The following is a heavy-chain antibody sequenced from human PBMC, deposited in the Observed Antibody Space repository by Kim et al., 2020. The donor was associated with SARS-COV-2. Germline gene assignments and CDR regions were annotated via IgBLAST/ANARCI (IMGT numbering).Heavy chain of an antibody. CDR1: GFTVSSNY. J-gene: IGHJ3*02. V-gene: IGHV3-53*01. CDR3: ARRGDYDSSGYYFDAFDI. D-gene: IGHD3-22*01. Sequence: GGSLRLSCAASGFTVSSNYMSWVRQAPGKGLEWVSVIYSGGSTYYADSVKGRFTISRDNSKNTLYLQMNSLRAEDTAVYYCARRGDYDSSGYYFDAFDIWGQGTMVTVSS. CDR2: IYSGGST.